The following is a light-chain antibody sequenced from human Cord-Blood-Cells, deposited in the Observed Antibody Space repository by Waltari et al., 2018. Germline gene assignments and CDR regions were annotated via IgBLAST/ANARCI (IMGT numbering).Light chain of an antibody. V-gene: IGKV1-39*01. Sequence: DIQMTQSPSSLSASVGDRVTITCRASQSISSYLNWYQQKPGKAPKLLIYAASSLQSGVPSRFSGSGSGTDFTLTISSLQPEDFATYYCQQSYSTPRIHYTFGQGTKLEIK. CDR1: QSISSY. CDR3: QQSYSTPRIHYT. CDR2: AAS. J-gene: IGKJ2*01.